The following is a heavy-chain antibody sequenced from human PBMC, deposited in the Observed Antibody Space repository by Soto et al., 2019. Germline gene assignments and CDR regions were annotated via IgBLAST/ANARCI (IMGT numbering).Heavy chain of an antibody. CDR1: GFTFSSYA. Sequence: GGSLRLSCAASGFTFSSYAMYWIRQAPGKGLEWISYSSNSGTFSRYADSVKGRFSISRDNTKNLLYLQMNSLRAEDTAVYYCARSGDNYNRLDYWGQGTPVTVSS. CDR2: SSNSGTFS. CDR3: ARSGDNYNRLDY. D-gene: IGHD1-1*01. V-gene: IGHV3-21*05. J-gene: IGHJ4*02.